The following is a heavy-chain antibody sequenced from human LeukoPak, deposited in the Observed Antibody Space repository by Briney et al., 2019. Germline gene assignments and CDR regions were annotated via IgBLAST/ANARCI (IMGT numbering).Heavy chain of an antibody. CDR1: GFTFDDYA. CDR3: AKDMHSSSSGWFDP. V-gene: IGHV3-9*01. J-gene: IGHJ5*02. Sequence: GGSLRLSCAASGFTFDDYAMHWARQAPGKGLEWVSGISWNSGSIGYADSVKGRFTISRDNAKNSLYLQMNSLRAEDTALYYCAKDMHSSSSGWFDPWGQGTLVTVSS. D-gene: IGHD6-6*01. CDR2: ISWNSGSI.